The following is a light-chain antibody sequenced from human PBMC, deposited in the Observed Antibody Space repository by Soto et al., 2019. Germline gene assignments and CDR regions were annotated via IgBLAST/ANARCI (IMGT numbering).Light chain of an antibody. CDR1: QTISTY. CDR3: QQSDSTPYT. J-gene: IGKJ2*01. V-gene: IGKV1-39*01. Sequence: DIPMTQSPSSLSASVGDRVTITCRASQTISTYLNWYQQKPGKAPTLLIYDASSLLSGVPSRFSGSGSGTDFTLTIASLQPEDFSTYYCQQSDSTPYTFGQGTKVEI. CDR2: DAS.